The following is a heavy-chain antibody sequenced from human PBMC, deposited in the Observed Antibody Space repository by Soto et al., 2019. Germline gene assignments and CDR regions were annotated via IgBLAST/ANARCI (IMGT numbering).Heavy chain of an antibody. D-gene: IGHD3-10*01. CDR2: IYYSGST. CDR3: ARPGNYGSGSYSQY. CDR1: GGSISSSSYY. Sequence: LSLTCTVSGGSISSSSYYWGWIRQPPGKGLEWIGSIYYSGSTYYNPSLKSRVTISVDTSKNQFSLKLSSVTAADTAVYYCARPGNYGSGSYSQYWGQG. V-gene: IGHV4-39*01. J-gene: IGHJ1*01.